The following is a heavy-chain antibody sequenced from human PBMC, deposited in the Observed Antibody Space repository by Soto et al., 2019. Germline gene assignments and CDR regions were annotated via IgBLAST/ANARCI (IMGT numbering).Heavy chain of an antibody. CDR1: GYTFTGYY. V-gene: IGHV1-2*04. Sequence: ASVKVSCKASGYTFTGYYMHWVRQAPGQGLEWMGWINPNSGGTNYAQKFQGWVTMTRDTSISTAYMELSRLRSDDTAVYYCARGPTSGYSAGKYYYYYGMDVWGQGTTVTVSS. D-gene: IGHD3-22*01. CDR3: ARGPTSGYSAGKYYYYYGMDV. CDR2: INPNSGGT. J-gene: IGHJ6*02.